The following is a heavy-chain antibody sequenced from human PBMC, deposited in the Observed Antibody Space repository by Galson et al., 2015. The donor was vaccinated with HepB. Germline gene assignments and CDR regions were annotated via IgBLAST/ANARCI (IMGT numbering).Heavy chain of an antibody. CDR1: GYTFTSYG. V-gene: IGHV1-18*04. CDR3: ARDELKGRYCSGGSCYSVGNYYYYGIDV. CDR2: ISAYNGNT. Sequence: SVKVSCKASGYTFTSYGISWVRQAPGQGLEWMGWISAYNGNTNYAQKLQGRVTMTTDTSTSTAYMELRSLRSDDTAVYYCARDELKGRYCSGGSCYSVGNYYYYGIDVWVQGTTVTVSS. D-gene: IGHD2-15*01. J-gene: IGHJ6*02.